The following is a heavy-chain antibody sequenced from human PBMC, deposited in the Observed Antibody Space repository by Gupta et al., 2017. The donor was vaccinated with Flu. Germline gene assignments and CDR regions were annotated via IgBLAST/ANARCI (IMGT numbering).Heavy chain of an antibody. D-gene: IGHD3-10*01. CDR2: IGTAGDT. V-gene: IGHV3-13*01. Sequence: EVQLVESGGGLVQPGGSLRLSCAPSGFTFSSYDMHWVRQATGKGLEWVSAIGTAGDTYYPGSVKGRFTISRENAKNSLYLQMNSLRAGDTAVYYCARGSTDLDAFDIWGQGTMVTVSS. J-gene: IGHJ3*02. CDR1: GFTFSSYD. CDR3: ARGSTDLDAFDI.